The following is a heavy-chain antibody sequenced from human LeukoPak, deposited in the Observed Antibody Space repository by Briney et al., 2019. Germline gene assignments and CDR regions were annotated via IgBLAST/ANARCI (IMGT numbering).Heavy chain of an antibody. CDR1: GYTFTSYY. D-gene: IGHD6-19*01. V-gene: IGHV1-46*01. J-gene: IGHJ5*02. CDR3: ARGPTRKQWLPGSNWFDP. CDR2: INPSGGST. Sequence: ASVKVSCKASGYTFTSYYMHWVRQAPGQGLEWMGIINPSGGSTSYAQKFQGRVTMTRNTSISTAYMELSSLRSEDTAVYYCARGPTRKQWLPGSNWFDPWGQGTLVTVSS.